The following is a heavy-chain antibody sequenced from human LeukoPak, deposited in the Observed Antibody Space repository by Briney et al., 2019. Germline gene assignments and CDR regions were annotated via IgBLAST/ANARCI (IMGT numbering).Heavy chain of an antibody. CDR3: VLGIFMVRGVIVTYFDY. CDR2: IWYDGSNK. D-gene: IGHD3-10*01. V-gene: IGHV3-33*08. J-gene: IGHJ4*02. CDR1: GFTFSSYA. Sequence: GGSLRLSCAASGFTFSSYAMHWVRQAPGKGLEWVAVIWYDGSNKYYADSVKGRFTISRDNSKNTLYPQMNSLRAEDTAVYYCVLGIFMVRGVIVTYFDYWGQGTLVTVSS.